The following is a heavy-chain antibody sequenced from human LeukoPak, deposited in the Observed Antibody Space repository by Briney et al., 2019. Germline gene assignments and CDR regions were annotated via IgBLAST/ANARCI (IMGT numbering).Heavy chain of an antibody. CDR2: INHSGST. Sequence: SETLSLTCAVYGGSFNDYSWSWIRQLPGKGLEWLGGINHSGSTNYNPSLKSRVAISVDTSKNQFSLKLNSLTAADTAVYFCARPRLACSGGSCYFDSWGQGTLVTVSS. D-gene: IGHD2-15*01. CDR3: ARPRLACSGGSCYFDS. J-gene: IGHJ4*02. CDR1: GGSFNDYS. V-gene: IGHV4-34*01.